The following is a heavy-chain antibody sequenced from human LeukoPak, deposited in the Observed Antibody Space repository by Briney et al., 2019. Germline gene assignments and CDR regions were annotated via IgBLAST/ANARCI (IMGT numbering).Heavy chain of an antibody. Sequence: GGSLRLSCVASGFTFSAFSMNWVRQAPGKGLEWVSYISSSGSTIYYADSVKGRFTISRDNAKNSLYLQINTLRTDDAAIYYCAKPYPTLTTSAVLDNWGQGTLVTVSS. CDR3: AKPYPTLTTSAVLDN. CDR2: ISSSGSTI. J-gene: IGHJ4*02. V-gene: IGHV3-48*04. CDR1: GFTFSAFS. D-gene: IGHD1-1*01.